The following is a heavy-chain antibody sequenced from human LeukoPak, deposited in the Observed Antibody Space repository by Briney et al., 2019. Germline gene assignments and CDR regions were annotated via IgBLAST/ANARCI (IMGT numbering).Heavy chain of an antibody. J-gene: IGHJ5*02. CDR2: MNPNSGNT. CDR3: ARGITTSVRLDP. V-gene: IGHV1-8*02. D-gene: IGHD3-22*01. CDR1: GYNFTGYY. Sequence: ASVKVSCKASGYNFTGYYLHWVRQATGQGLEWMGWMNPNSGNTGYAQKFQGRVTMTRNTSISTAYMELSSLRSEDTAVYYCARGITTSVRLDPWGQGTLVTVSS.